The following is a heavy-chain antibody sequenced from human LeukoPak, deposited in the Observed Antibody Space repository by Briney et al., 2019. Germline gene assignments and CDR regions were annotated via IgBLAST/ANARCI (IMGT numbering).Heavy chain of an antibody. J-gene: IGHJ4*02. Sequence: SETLSLTCTVSGGSISSSSYYWGWIRQPPGKGLEWIGSIYYSGSTYYNPSLKSRVTISVDTSKNQFSLKLSSVTAADTAVYYCAGGDGNSGTIFDYWGQGTLVTVSS. CDR3: AGGDGNSGTIFDY. CDR2: IYYSGST. D-gene: IGHD4-23*01. CDR1: GGSISSSSYY. V-gene: IGHV4-39*01.